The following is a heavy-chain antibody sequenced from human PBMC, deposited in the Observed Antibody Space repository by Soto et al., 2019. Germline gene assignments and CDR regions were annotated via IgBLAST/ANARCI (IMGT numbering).Heavy chain of an antibody. CDR3: ARGRLKQADGFDP. Sequence: SETLSLTCTVSGGSISSGGYYWSWIRQHPGKGLEWIGYIYYSGSTYYNPSLKSRVTISVDTSKNQFSLKLSSVTAADTAVYYCARGRLKQADGFDPWGQGTLVTVSS. V-gene: IGHV4-31*03. CDR2: IYYSGST. D-gene: IGHD2-15*01. J-gene: IGHJ5*02. CDR1: GGSISSGGYY.